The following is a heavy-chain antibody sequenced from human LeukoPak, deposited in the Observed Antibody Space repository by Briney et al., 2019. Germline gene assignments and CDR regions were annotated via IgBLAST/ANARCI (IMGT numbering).Heavy chain of an antibody. CDR2: ISSSSSYI. Sequence: GGSLRLSCAASGCTFSSYSMSWVRQAPGKGLEWVSSISSSSSYIYYADSVKGRFTISRDNAKNSLYLQMNSLRAEDTAVYYCARGAPYCSGGSCMYYFDYWGQGTLVTVSS. CDR3: ARGAPYCSGGSCMYYFDY. J-gene: IGHJ4*02. V-gene: IGHV3-21*01. CDR1: GCTFSSYS. D-gene: IGHD2-15*01.